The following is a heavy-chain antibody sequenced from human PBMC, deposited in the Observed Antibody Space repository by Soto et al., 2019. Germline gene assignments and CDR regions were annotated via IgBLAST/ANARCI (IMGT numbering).Heavy chain of an antibody. Sequence: XGSLRLSCAASGFTFSSYAMSWVRQAPGKGLEWVSAISGSGGSTYYADSVKGRFTISRDNSKNTLYLQMNSLRAEDTAVYYCAKVGGYDFWSGYFAPSRSYFYYGMDVWGQGTTVTVPS. CDR1: GFTFSSYA. J-gene: IGHJ6*02. V-gene: IGHV3-23*01. CDR2: ISGSGGST. CDR3: AKVGGYDFWSGYFAPSRSYFYYGMDV. D-gene: IGHD3-3*01.